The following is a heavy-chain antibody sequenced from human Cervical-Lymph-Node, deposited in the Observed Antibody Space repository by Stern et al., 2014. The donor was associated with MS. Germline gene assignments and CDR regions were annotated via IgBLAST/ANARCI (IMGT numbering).Heavy chain of an antibody. CDR2: IYPGDSDT. V-gene: IGHV5-51*03. CDR3: TRRDTVMVTDDY. D-gene: IGHD5-18*01. J-gene: IGHJ4*02. Sequence: EVQLVESGAEVKKPGESLKISCKGSGYSFTNYWIGWVRQMPGKGLEWLGIIYPGDSDTKYSPSFQGQVTISADKSISTAYLQWSSLKASDTARYYCTRRDTVMVTDDYWGQGTLVTVSS. CDR1: GYSFTNYW.